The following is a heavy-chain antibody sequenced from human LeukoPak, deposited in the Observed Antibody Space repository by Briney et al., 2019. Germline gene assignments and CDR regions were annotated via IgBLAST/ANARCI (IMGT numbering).Heavy chain of an antibody. CDR2: ISYDGSNK. V-gene: IGHV3-30*01. CDR3: ARHSSSGKDY. CDR1: GFTFSSYA. D-gene: IGHD6-6*01. Sequence: PGGSLRLSCAASGFTFSSYAMHWVRQAPGKGLEWVAVISYDGSNKYYADSVKGRFTISRDNSKNTLYLQMNSLRAEDTAVYYCARHSSSGKDYWGQGTLVIVSS. J-gene: IGHJ4*02.